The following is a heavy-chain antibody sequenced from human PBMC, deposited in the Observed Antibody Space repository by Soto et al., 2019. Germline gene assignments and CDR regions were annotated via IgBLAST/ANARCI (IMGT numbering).Heavy chain of an antibody. CDR3: ARKYCRCGRRPGVGLDH. D-gene: IGHD6-6*01. CDR2: IGSDGKT. CDR1: GFTFSDYD. Sequence: EVHLVESGGGLVQPGGSLRLSCAASGFTFSDYDMHWVRQAPEKGLEWVSAIGSDGKTYYSGSVRGRFTISRENAKNSLLFQMERLGVGDKGVFYCARKYCRCGRRPGVGLDHWGQGTLVTVSS. J-gene: IGHJ4*02. V-gene: IGHV3-13*01.